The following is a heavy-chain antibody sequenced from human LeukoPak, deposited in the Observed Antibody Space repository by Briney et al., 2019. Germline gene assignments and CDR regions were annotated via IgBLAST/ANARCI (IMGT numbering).Heavy chain of an antibody. CDR2: ISAYNGNT. D-gene: IGHD5-18*01. Sequence: EASVKVSCKASGYTFTSYGISWVRQAPGQGLEWMGWISAYNGNTNYAQKLQGRVTMTTDTSTSTAYMELRSLRSDDTAVYYCARDRMRGYSYGRPENYYYYYGMDVWGQGTTVTVSS. V-gene: IGHV1-18*01. J-gene: IGHJ6*02. CDR1: GYTFTSYG. CDR3: ARDRMRGYSYGRPENYYYYYGMDV.